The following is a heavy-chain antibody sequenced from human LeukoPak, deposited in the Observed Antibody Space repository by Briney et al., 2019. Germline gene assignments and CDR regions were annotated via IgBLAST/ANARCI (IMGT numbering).Heavy chain of an antibody. D-gene: IGHD3-9*01. CDR2: IYYSDST. Sequence: SETLSLTCTVSGGSINNYFWSWIRQPPGKGLECIGYIYYSDSTNYNPSLKSRVTISVDTSKNQFSLKLSSVTAADTAVYYCARGDYDILTGYSSGAFDIWGQGTMVTVPS. CDR1: GGSINNYF. V-gene: IGHV4-59*01. J-gene: IGHJ3*02. CDR3: ARGDYDILTGYSSGAFDI.